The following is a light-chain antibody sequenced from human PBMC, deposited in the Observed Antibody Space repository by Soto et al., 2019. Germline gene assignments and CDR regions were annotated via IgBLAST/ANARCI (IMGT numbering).Light chain of an antibody. CDR3: HQYSNWPPWT. J-gene: IGKJ1*01. Sequence: EIVMTQSPATLAVSPGETATLSCRASESLSGNLAWYQQKPGQAPRLLIFRASTRATGVPARFSGRGSETEFPLTISGLQSEDCAGYYCHQYSNWPPWTFGPGTKVEIK. CDR1: ESLSGN. V-gene: IGKV3-15*01. CDR2: RAS.